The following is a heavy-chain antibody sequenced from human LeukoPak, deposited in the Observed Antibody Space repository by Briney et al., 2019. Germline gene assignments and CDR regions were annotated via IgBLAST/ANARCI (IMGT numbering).Heavy chain of an antibody. CDR3: ARKEYSNSKFDY. J-gene: IGHJ4*02. CDR1: GGSIGSYY. Sequence: MSSETLSLTCTVSGGSIGSYYWSWIRQPPGKGLEWIGRIYTSGSTNYNPSLKSRVTISADTSKNQISLSLSSVTAADTAVYYCARKEYSNSKFDYWGQGTLVTVSS. CDR2: IYTSGST. D-gene: IGHD2/OR15-2a*01. V-gene: IGHV4-4*08.